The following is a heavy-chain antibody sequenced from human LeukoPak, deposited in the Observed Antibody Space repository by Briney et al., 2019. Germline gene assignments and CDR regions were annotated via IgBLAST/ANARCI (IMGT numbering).Heavy chain of an antibody. J-gene: IGHJ6*03. CDR3: AREAPSYYDFWSGSTQLYYYYMDV. CDR2: IHYGGST. Sequence: SETLSLTCTVSGGSISSYYWSWIRQPPGKELEWIGYIHYGGSTHYNPSLKSRVTISVDTSKNQFSLKLSSVTAADTAVYYCAREAPSYYDFWSGSTQLYYYYMDVWGKGTTVTVSS. CDR1: GGSISSYY. D-gene: IGHD3-3*01. V-gene: IGHV4-59*12.